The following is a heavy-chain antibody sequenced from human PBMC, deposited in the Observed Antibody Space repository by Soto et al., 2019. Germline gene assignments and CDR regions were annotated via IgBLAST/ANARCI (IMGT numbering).Heavy chain of an antibody. D-gene: IGHD3-16*01. CDR1: GFTFSSYD. V-gene: IGHV3-23*01. CDR2: IIGSGGRT. J-gene: IGHJ6*02. Sequence: EVQLLESGGGLVQPGGSLRLSCAASGFTFSSYDMSWVRQAPGKGLEWVSAIIGSGGRTYYADSVKGRFTISRDNSKNTLYLQMNSLRVEDTAVYYCAKDRIMGSTTFWGMDVWGQGTTVTVSS. CDR3: AKDRIMGSTTFWGMDV.